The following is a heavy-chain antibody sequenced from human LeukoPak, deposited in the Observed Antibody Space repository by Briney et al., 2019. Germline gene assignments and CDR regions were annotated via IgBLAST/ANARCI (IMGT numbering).Heavy chain of an antibody. CDR3: ARDSATTLGSYYYGLDV. CDR2: IYHSGNT. D-gene: IGHD5-12*01. V-gene: IGHV4-4*02. CDR1: GGSISSNNW. Sequence: SETLSLTCSVSGGSISSNNWWTWVRQPPGQGLEWIGEIYHSGNTNYNPSLKSRVTISLDKSNNHFSLKMNSVTAADTAVYYCARDSATTLGSYYYGLDVWGQGTTVTVSS. J-gene: IGHJ6*02.